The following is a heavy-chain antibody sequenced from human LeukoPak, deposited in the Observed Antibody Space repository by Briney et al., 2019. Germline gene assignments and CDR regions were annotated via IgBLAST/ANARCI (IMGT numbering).Heavy chain of an antibody. D-gene: IGHD5-18*01. Sequence: KPGGSLRPSCAASGFSFSTYYVNWVRQAPGKGLEWVACISSGSTYIFHADSVRGRFAVSRDNAKNSLYLQMNSLRAEDTALYYCARERRNTPMDVWGQGTTVTVSS. CDR3: ARERRNTPMDV. V-gene: IGHV3-21*01. J-gene: IGHJ6*02. CDR2: ISSGSTYI. CDR1: GFSFSTYY.